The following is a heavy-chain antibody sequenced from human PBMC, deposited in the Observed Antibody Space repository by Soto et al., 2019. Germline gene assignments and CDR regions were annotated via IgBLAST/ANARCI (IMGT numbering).Heavy chain of an antibody. D-gene: IGHD3-22*01. Sequence: QVQLVHSGAEVKKPGSSGMVSCQASGRTFSSYAISCVRQAPGQGLEWMGGIIPIFGTANYVQKFQGKVTITADESTITACMELSRLRSEDTAVYYCASNYYDSSGYPRDYGMDVWGQGTTVTVSS. CDR2: IIPIFGTA. CDR1: GRTFSSYA. J-gene: IGHJ6*01. V-gene: IGHV1-69*12. CDR3: ASNYYDSSGYPRDYGMDV.